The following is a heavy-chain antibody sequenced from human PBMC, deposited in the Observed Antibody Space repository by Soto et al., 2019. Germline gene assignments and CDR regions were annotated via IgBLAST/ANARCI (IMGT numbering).Heavy chain of an antibody. D-gene: IGHD6-13*01. Sequence: QVQLVESGGGVVQPGRSLRLSCAASGFTFSSYAMHWVRQAPGKGLEWVAVISYDGSNKYYADSVKGRFTISRDNSKNTLYLQRNSLRAEDTAVYYCARDRKGGSWYVSAFDIWGQGTMVTVSS. CDR2: ISYDGSNK. CDR1: GFTFSSYA. J-gene: IGHJ3*02. CDR3: ARDRKGGSWYVSAFDI. V-gene: IGHV3-30-3*01.